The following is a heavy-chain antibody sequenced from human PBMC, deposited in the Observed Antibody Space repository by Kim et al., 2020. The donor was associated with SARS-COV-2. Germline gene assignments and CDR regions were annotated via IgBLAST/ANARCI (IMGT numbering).Heavy chain of an antibody. J-gene: IGHJ4*02. V-gene: IGHV1-2*02. CDR3: SRDSSGRPCDY. D-gene: IGHD6-25*01. CDR2: T. Sequence: TNYAQKFQGLVTMTIDTSITTAYMELNSLRSDDTAVYYCSRDSSGRPCDYWGQGALVTVSS.